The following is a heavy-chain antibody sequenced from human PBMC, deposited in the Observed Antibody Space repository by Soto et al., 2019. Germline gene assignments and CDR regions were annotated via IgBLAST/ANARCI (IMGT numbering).Heavy chain of an antibody. CDR3: ARDRYSSSPGHLEY. CDR1: GLIFSSYG. J-gene: IGHJ4*02. CDR2: ISYDGSNT. Sequence: QVQLVESGGGVVQPGRSLRLSCTASGLIFSSYGMHWVRQAPGKGLEWVALISYDGSNTYYADSVKGRFTISRDNSKSTLYLQMISLRVEDTAVYYCARDRYSSSPGHLEYWGQGTLVTVSS. V-gene: IGHV3-30*03. D-gene: IGHD6-6*01.